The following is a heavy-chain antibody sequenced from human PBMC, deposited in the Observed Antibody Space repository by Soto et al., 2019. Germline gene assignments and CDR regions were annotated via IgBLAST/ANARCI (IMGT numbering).Heavy chain of an antibody. V-gene: IGHV3-30*18. D-gene: IGHD3-22*01. J-gene: IGHJ3*02. CDR2: ISYDGSNK. Sequence: QVQLVESGGGVVQPGRSLRLSCAASGFTFSSYGMHWVRQAPGKGLEWVAVISYDGSNKYYADSVKGRFTISRDNSKNRLYLQXXSXGXADTAVYYCAKDLRTDYDSSGYYFSFHKPRHDAFDIWGQGTMVTVSS. CDR3: AKDLRTDYDSSGYYFSFHKPRHDAFDI. CDR1: GFTFSSYG.